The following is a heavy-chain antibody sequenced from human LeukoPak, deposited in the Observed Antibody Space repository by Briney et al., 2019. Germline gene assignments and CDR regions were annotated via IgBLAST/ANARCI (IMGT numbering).Heavy chain of an antibody. V-gene: IGHV1-24*01. CDR2: FDPKDGET. J-gene: IGHJ6*03. Sequence: ASVKVSCKVSGYTLTELSMHWVRQAPGKGLEWMGGFDPKDGETIYAQKFQGRVTMTEDTSTDTAYMELSRLRSEDTAVYYCATLGGAPFNYYYYMDVWGKGTTVTISS. D-gene: IGHD3-16*01. CDR3: ATLGGAPFNYYYYMDV. CDR1: GYTLTELS.